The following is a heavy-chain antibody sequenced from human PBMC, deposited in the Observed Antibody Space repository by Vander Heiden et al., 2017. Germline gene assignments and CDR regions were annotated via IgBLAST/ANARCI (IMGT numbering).Heavy chain of an antibody. V-gene: IGHV3-21*01. J-gene: IGHJ4*02. CDR3: ARDIWGDYGSCDY. CDR2: MSSSSSYI. Sequence: EVQLVESGGGLVKPGGSLRLSCAASGFPFRSYSMNWVRQAPGKGLEWVSSMSSSSSYIYYADSVKGRFTISRDNAKNSLYLQMNSLRAEDTAVYYCARDIWGDYGSCDYWGQGTLVTVSS. CDR1: GFPFRSYS. D-gene: IGHD4-17*01.